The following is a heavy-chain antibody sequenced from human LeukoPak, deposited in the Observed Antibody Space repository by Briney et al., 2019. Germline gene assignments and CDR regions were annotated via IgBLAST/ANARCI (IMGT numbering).Heavy chain of an antibody. D-gene: IGHD4-17*01. CDR3: AREVYGDSSFDF. CDR2: INPNTGDT. V-gene: IGHV1-2*02. J-gene: IGHJ4*02. Sequence: ASVTVSCKASGYSFSDNYMHWVRQAAGQGLEWMGWINPNTGDTDYAQKFQGRVTMTRDASIGTAYLDLSRRRTDDTALYYCAREVYGDSSFDFWGQGTPLTVSS. CDR1: GYSFSDNY.